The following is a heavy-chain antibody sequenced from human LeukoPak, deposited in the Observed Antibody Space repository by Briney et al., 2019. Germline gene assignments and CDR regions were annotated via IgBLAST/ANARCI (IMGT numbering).Heavy chain of an antibody. J-gene: IGHJ3*02. D-gene: IGHD2-2*01. V-gene: IGHV4-34*01. CDR3: ARGPRRYGVVVPAAPSGAFDI. Sequence: SETLPLPCAAYGGSFSGYYWSWIRQPPGKGLEWIGEINQSGSTNYNPSLKSRVTISVDTAKNQFSLKLSSVTAADTAVYYCARGPRRYGVVVPAAPSGAFDIWGQGKMVSVSS. CDR1: GGSFSGYY. CDR2: INQSGST.